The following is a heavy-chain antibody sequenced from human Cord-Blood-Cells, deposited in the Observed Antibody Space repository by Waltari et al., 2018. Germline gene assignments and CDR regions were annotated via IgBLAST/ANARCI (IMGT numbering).Heavy chain of an antibody. D-gene: IGHD4-17*01. CDR1: GYTLTELS. V-gene: IGHV1-24*01. CDR3: ATAPPRGGDYGDAFDI. CDR2: FDPEDGET. Sequence: QVQLVQAGAEVKKPGASVKVSCKVSGYTLTELSMHWVRPAPGKGLEWMGGFDPEDGETIYAQKFQGRVTMTEDTSTDTSYMELRSLRSEDTAVYDCATAPPRGGDYGDAFDIWGQGTMVTVSS. J-gene: IGHJ3*02.